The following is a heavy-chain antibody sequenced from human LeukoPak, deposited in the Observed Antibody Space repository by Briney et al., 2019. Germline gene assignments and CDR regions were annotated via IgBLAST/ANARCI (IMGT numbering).Heavy chain of an antibody. CDR3: ARFHGGLRYFDWLLYQQDYYYYGMDV. CDR1: GFTFSSYS. CDR2: ISSSSSYI. Sequence: GGSLRLSCAASGFTFSSYSMNWVRQAPRKGLEWVSSISSSSSYIYYADSVKGRFTISRDNAKNSLYLQMNSLRAEDTAVYYCARFHGGLRYFDWLLYQQDYYYYGMDVWGQGTTVTVSS. V-gene: IGHV3-21*01. J-gene: IGHJ6*02. D-gene: IGHD3-9*01.